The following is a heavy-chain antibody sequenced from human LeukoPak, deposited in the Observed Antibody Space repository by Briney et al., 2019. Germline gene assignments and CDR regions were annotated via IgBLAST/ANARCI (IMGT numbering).Heavy chain of an antibody. V-gene: IGHV3-7*01. D-gene: IGHD3-22*01. CDR2: IKQDGSEK. CDR1: GFTFSSYW. CDR3: ARVLFLYDSSGYSRYYYYMDV. Sequence: GGSLRLSCAASGFTFSSYWMSWVRQAPGKGLEWVANIKQDGSEKYYVDSVKGRFTISRDNAKNSLYLQMNSLRAEDTAVYYCARVLFLYDSSGYSRYYYYMDVWGKGTTVTVSS. J-gene: IGHJ6*03.